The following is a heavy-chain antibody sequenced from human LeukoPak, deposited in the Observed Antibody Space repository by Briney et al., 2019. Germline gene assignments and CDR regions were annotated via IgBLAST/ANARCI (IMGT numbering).Heavy chain of an antibody. CDR3: ARALGYCSGGSCYSFDY. D-gene: IGHD2-15*01. Sequence: PGGSLRLSCAASGFTFSDYYVSWIRKAPGKGLEWVSYISSSGTTIYYADSVKGRFTISRDNAKNSLYLQMNSLRAEDTAVYYCARALGYCSGGSCYSFDYWGQGTLVTVSS. CDR1: GFTFSDYY. V-gene: IGHV3-11*04. J-gene: IGHJ4*02. CDR2: ISSSGTTI.